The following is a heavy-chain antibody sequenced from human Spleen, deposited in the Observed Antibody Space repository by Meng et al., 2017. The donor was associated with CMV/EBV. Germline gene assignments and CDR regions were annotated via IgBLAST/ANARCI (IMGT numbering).Heavy chain of an antibody. CDR2: IIPIFGTA. Sequence: SVKVSCKASGGTFSSYALSWVRQAPGQGLEWMGGIIPIFGTANYAQKFQGRVTITADKSTDTAYMELSSLRSEDTAVYYCARDTVYYTNGFGELSYWGQGTLVTVSS. CDR1: GGTFSSYA. J-gene: IGHJ4*02. V-gene: IGHV1-69*06. CDR3: ARDTVYYTNGFGELSY. D-gene: IGHD3-10*01.